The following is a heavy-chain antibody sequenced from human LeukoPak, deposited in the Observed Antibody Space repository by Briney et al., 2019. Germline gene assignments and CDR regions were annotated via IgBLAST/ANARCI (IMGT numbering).Heavy chain of an antibody. CDR2: INAGNGNT. V-gene: IGHV1-3*03. CDR1: GYTFTSYA. D-gene: IGHD6-19*01. J-gene: IGHJ4*02. Sequence: GASVKVSCKASGYTFTSYAMHWVRQAPGQRLEWMGWINAGNGNTKYSQEFQGRVTITRDTSASTAYMELSSLRSEDMAVYYCARECRVSGWFFCYWGQGTLVTVSS. CDR3: ARECRVSGWFFCY.